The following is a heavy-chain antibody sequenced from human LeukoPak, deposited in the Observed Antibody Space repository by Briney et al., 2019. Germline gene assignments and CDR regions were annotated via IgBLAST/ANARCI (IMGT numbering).Heavy chain of an antibody. D-gene: IGHD2-8*01. CDR3: ARDMLAVPSNWFDP. CDR2: INPSGGGT. J-gene: IGHJ5*02. CDR1: GYTFTSYY. Sequence: ASVKLSCKASGYTFTSYYIHWVRQAPGQGLEWMRVINPSGGGTSYAQKFQGRVTMTRDTSTSTVYMDLRSLRSEDTAVYFCARDMLAVPSNWFDPWGQGTLVTVSS. V-gene: IGHV1-46*01.